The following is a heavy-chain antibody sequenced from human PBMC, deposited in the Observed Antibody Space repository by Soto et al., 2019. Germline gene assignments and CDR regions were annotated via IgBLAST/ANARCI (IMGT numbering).Heavy chain of an antibody. J-gene: IGHJ4*02. V-gene: IGHV1-69*01. D-gene: IGHD3-22*01. CDR1: GGTFSSYA. CDR3: VRVRDDSSGYYHYPWYY. Sequence: QVQLVQSGAEVKKPGSSVKVSCKASGGTFSSYAISWVRQAPRQGLEWMGGIIPIFGTANYAQKFQGRVTITADESTSTAYMELSSLRSEDTAVYYCVRVRDDSSGYYHYPWYYWGQGTLVTVSS. CDR2: IIPIFGTA.